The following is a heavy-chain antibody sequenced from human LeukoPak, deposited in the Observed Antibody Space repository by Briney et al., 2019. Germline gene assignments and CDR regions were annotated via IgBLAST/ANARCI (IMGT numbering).Heavy chain of an antibody. V-gene: IGHV1-2*02. CDR1: GYTFTSYY. Sequence: ASVKVSCKASGYTFTSYYMHWVRQAPGQGLEWMGWINPNSGGTNYAQKFQGRVTMTRDTSISTAYMELSRLRSDDTAVYYCARYGSGSYYLIDYWGQGTLVTVSS. J-gene: IGHJ4*02. D-gene: IGHD3-10*01. CDR3: ARYGSGSYYLIDY. CDR2: INPNSGGT.